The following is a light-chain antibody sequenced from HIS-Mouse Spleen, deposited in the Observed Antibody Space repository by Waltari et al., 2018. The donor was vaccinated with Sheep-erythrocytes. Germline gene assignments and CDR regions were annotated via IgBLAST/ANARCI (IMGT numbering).Light chain of an antibody. CDR1: SSDVGGYKY. J-gene: IGLJ3*02. Sequence: QSALAQPPSASGSPGQSVSISCTGTSSDVGGYKYVSCYQTHPGKAPKLMIYEVSKRPSGVPDRFSGSKSGNTASLTVSGLQAEDEADYYCCSYAGSSTPWVFGGGTKLTVL. V-gene: IGLV2-8*01. CDR3: CSYAGSSTPWV. CDR2: EVS.